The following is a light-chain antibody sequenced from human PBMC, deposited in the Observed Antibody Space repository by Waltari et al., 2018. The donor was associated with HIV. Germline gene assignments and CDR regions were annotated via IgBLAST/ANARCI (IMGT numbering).Light chain of an antibody. V-gene: IGLV1-40*03. Sequence: QSVLTQTPSISGAPGHRITVSCSGTSSHMWAGYDVPWYQQLPGTAPKPLLSKNMNRPSGVPDRCSASKSDASASLAITGLQAADEGDYFCQSYDTSLSAWVFGGGTRLTVL. CDR3: QSYDTSLSAWV. CDR1: SSHMWAGYD. CDR2: KNM. J-gene: IGLJ2*01.